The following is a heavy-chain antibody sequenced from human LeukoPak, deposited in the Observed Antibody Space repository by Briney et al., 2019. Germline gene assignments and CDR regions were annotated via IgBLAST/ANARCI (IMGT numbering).Heavy chain of an antibody. D-gene: IGHD3-22*01. CDR2: IRYDGSSK. CDR1: RFTFSGYG. Sequence: GGSLRLSCAASRFTFSGYGMHWVRQAPGKGLEWVAFIRYDGSSKYYADSVKGRFTISRDNSKNTLYLQMNSLRAEDTAVYYCAKDRWYYYDSSGYLGGIDYWGQGTLVTVSS. V-gene: IGHV3-30*02. CDR3: AKDRWYYYDSSGYLGGIDY. J-gene: IGHJ4*02.